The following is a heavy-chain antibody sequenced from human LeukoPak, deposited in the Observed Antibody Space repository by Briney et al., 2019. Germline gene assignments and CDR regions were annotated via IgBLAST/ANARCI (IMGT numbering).Heavy chain of an antibody. CDR1: GGSISSYY. J-gene: IGHJ4*02. CDR2: IYYSGST. Sequence: SETLSLTCTVSGGSISSYYWSWIRQPPGKGLEWIGYIYYSGSTNYNPSLKSRVTISVDTTKNQFSLKLSSVTAADTAVYYCARVDKAMGDFDYWGQGTLVTVSS. D-gene: IGHD5-18*01. V-gene: IGHV4-59*01. CDR3: ARVDKAMGDFDY.